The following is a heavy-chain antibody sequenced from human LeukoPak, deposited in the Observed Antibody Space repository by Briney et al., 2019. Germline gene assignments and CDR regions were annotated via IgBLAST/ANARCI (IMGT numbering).Heavy chain of an antibody. V-gene: IGHV3-23*01. CDR2: ISGSGGST. Sequence: SGGSLRLSCAASGFTFSSYAINWVRQAPGKGLKWVSAISGSGGSTHYAGSVRGRFTVSRDNSENTVSLQMNSLRAEDTAVYYCAKGVLASLSNPFDYWGQGTRVTVSS. D-gene: IGHD1-14*01. CDR1: GFTFSSYA. J-gene: IGHJ4*02. CDR3: AKGVLASLSNPFDY.